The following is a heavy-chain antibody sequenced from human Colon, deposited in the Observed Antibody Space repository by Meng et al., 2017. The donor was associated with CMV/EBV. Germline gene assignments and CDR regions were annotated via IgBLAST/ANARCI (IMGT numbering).Heavy chain of an antibody. Sequence: GESLKISCAASGFTFSSYTMGWVRQAPGKGLEWVSTIDSSDRTYCADSVKGRFTISRDNSKNTLHLQMNSLRAEDTAVYYCAKSLVDTAMDLDEWSQETLVTVSS. V-gene: IGHV3-23*01. CDR1: GFTFSSYT. CDR2: IDSSDRT. J-gene: IGHJ4*02. CDR3: AKSLVDTAMDLDE. D-gene: IGHD5-18*01.